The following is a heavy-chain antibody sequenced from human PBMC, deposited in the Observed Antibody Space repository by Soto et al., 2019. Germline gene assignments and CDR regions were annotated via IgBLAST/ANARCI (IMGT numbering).Heavy chain of an antibody. J-gene: IGHJ5*01. Sequence: QVQLKESGPGLVKPSQTLSLTCTVSGGSISSGGYYWSWIRQHPGKGLEWIGYIFHSGSTYYNPSLRSRVATSFDTSKNQFALNLTSVTAADTAVYYCARGGHEDNWFDPWGQGTLVTVSS. CDR2: IFHSGST. CDR1: GGSISSGGYY. V-gene: IGHV4-31*03. D-gene: IGHD3-16*01. CDR3: ARGGHEDNWFDP.